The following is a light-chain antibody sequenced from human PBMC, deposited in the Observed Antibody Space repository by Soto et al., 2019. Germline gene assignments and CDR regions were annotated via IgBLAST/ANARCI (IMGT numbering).Light chain of an antibody. V-gene: IGKV3-20*01. CDR2: GAS. CDR3: QQYGSSPTWT. CDR1: QSVSSNY. J-gene: IGKJ1*01. Sequence: ERVLTQSPCTLSLSPGERATLSCRASQSVSSNYLAWYQQKPGQAPRLLIYGASTRATGIPDRFSGSGSGTDFTLTISSLEFGDSAVYYCQQYGSSPTWTFGQGTKVDIK.